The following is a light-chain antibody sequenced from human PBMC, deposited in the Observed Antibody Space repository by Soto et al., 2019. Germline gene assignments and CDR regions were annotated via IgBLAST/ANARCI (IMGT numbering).Light chain of an antibody. Sequence: EIVMTQSPATLSVSPGERATLSCRASQSVSSNLAWYQQKPGQTPRLLIYVASTRATGVPARFTGSGSGTEFTLTITSLQPEDFAIYYCQQYNNWPLTFGGGTKVHIK. J-gene: IGKJ4*01. CDR3: QQYNNWPLT. V-gene: IGKV3-15*01. CDR1: QSVSSN. CDR2: VAS.